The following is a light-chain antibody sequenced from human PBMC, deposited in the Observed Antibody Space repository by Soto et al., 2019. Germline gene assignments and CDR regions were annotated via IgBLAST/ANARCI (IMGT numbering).Light chain of an antibody. CDR2: GAS. CDR3: QHYGSTPWS. J-gene: IGKJ1*01. Sequence: EVVLTQSPGTLSLSPGERATLSCRASQSVSSTYLAWYQQRPGQAPRLLIYGASTRATDIPDRISGSGSGTDLTLTVRRLEPEDFAVYYCQHYGSTPWSFGQGTKVEIK. CDR1: QSVSSTY. V-gene: IGKV3-20*01.